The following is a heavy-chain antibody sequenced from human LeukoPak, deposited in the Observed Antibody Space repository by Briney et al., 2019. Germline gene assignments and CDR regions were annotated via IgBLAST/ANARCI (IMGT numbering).Heavy chain of an antibody. CDR1: GYTLTELS. CDR2: FDPEDGET. J-gene: IGHJ4*02. CDR3: ATVHRDYVWGSYRYGDDYFDY. V-gene: IGHV1-24*01. D-gene: IGHD3-16*02. Sequence: ASVNVSFKVSGYTLTELSMHWVRQAPGKGLEWMGGFDPEDGETIYAQKFQGRVTMTEDTSTDTVYMELSSLRSEDTAVYYCATVHRDYVWGSYRYGDDYFDYWGQGTLVTVSS.